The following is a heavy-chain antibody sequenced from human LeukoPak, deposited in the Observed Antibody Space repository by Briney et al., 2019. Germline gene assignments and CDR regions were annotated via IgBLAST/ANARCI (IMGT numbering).Heavy chain of an antibody. V-gene: IGHV3-21*01. CDR1: GLFFSTNW. J-gene: IGHJ4*02. Sequence: GGSLRLSCAASGLFFSTNWMSWVRQAPGKGLEWVSSISSTSSYINYADSVKGRFTISRDKAKNSLYLQMNSLRAEDTAVYYCARVTLTGYYAFDYWGQGTLVTVSS. D-gene: IGHD3-9*01. CDR2: ISSTSSYI. CDR3: ARVTLTGYYAFDY.